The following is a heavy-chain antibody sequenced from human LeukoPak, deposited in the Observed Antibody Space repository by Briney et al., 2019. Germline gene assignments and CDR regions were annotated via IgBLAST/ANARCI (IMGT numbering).Heavy chain of an antibody. J-gene: IGHJ4*02. D-gene: IGHD1-26*01. CDR2: IYSGGST. Sequence: SGGSLRLSCAASGFTVSSNYMSWVRQAPGKGLEWVSVIYSGGSTYYADSVKGRFTISRDNSKNTLYLQMNSLRAEDTAVYYCAKDAGGSYYPLLSDYWGQGTLVTVSS. CDR3: AKDAGGSYYPLLSDY. CDR1: GFTVSSNY. V-gene: IGHV3-53*01.